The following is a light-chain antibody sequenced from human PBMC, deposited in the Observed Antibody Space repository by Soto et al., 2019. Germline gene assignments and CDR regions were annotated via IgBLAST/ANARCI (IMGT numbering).Light chain of an antibody. V-gene: IGKV1-5*01. CDR1: QTITTW. J-gene: IGKJ1*01. CDR2: DAS. CDR3: QQYTNTNNPWM. Sequence: DIRVTQSPPTLSASVGDRVTITCRASQTITTWMAWYQQKPGKAPKLLVYDASTLQSGVATRFSGSGSGTEFTLIISGLQPEDSATYYCQQYTNTNNPWMFGQGTKVGIK.